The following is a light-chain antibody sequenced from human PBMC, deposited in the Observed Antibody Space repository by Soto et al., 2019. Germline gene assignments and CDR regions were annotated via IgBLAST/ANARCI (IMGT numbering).Light chain of an antibody. CDR3: CSYAGSSTLV. J-gene: IGLJ2*01. CDR1: SSDVGTYNL. CDR2: EVD. Sequence: QSALTQPAYVSGSPGQSITISCTGTSSDVGTYNLVSWYQQHPGKAPKLMIYEVDKRPSGVSNRFSGSKSGNTASLTISGLQAEDEADYYCCSYAGSSTLVFGGGTKVTVL. V-gene: IGLV2-23*02.